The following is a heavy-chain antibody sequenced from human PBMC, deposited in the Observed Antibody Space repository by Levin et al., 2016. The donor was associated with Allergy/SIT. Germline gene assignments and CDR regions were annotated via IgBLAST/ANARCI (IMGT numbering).Heavy chain of an antibody. CDR3: ARDGIVATQSRDH. CDR2: ISGSSGYI. CDR1: GFTFSTYN. J-gene: IGHJ4*02. Sequence: GGSLRLSCAASGFTFSTYNMNWVRQAPGKGLEWVSSISGSSGYIYYADSVKGRFTISRDNAKNSLYLQMNSLRAEDTAVYYCARDGIVATQSRDHWGQGTLVTVSS. V-gene: IGHV3-21*01. D-gene: IGHD5-12*01.